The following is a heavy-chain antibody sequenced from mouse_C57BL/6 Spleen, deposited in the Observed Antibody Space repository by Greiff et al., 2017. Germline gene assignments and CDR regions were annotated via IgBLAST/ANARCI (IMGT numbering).Heavy chain of an antibody. V-gene: IGHV6-3*01. CDR1: GFTFSNYW. D-gene: IGHD1-1*01. CDR2: IRLKSDNYAT. Sequence: EVQRVESGGGLVQPGGSMKLSCVASGFTFSNYWMNWVRQSPETGLEWVAQIRLKSDNYATHYAESVKGRFTISRDDSKSSVYLQMNNLRAEDTGIYYCTGDSGSPFAYWGQGTLVTVSA. CDR3: TGDSGSPFAY. J-gene: IGHJ3*01.